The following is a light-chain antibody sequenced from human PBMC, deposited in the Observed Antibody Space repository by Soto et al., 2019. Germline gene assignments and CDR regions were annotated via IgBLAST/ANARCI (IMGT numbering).Light chain of an antibody. J-gene: IGKJ1*01. Sequence: EIVMTQSPATLSVSPGERATLSCRASQSVSSNLAWYQQKPGQAPRLLIYGASIRATGIPARFSGSGSGTEFTLTISSLQSEDFVVYYCQQYNNWPMTFGQGTKVEIK. CDR2: GAS. CDR3: QQYNNWPMT. V-gene: IGKV3-15*01. CDR1: QSVSSN.